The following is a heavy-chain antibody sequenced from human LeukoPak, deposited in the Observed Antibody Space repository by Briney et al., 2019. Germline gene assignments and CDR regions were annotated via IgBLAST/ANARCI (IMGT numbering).Heavy chain of an antibody. CDR1: GFTFSSYA. V-gene: IGHV3-64*01. D-gene: IGHD1-1*01. CDR2: ISSNGGST. J-gene: IGHJ3*02. CDR3: ARVDQRSAGAFDI. Sequence: GGSLRLSCAASGFTFSSYAMHWVRQAPGKGLEYVSAISSNGGSTYYANSVKGRFTISRDNSKNTLYLQMGSLRAEDMAVYYCARVDQRSAGAFDIWGQGTMVTVSS.